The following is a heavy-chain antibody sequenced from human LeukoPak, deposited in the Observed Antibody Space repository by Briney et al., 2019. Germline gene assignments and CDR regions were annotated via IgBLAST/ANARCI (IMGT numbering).Heavy chain of an antibody. CDR3: AKDLFFGYSYGYGDY. D-gene: IGHD5-18*01. V-gene: IGHV3-23*01. CDR2: ISGSGGST. J-gene: IGHJ4*02. CDR1: GFTFSISA. Sequence: PGGSLRLSCAASGFTFSISAMSWVRQAPGGGLEWVSAISGSGGSTYYADSVKSRFTISRDNSKNTLYLQMNSLRAEDTAVYYCAKDLFFGYSYGYGDYWGQGTLVTVSS.